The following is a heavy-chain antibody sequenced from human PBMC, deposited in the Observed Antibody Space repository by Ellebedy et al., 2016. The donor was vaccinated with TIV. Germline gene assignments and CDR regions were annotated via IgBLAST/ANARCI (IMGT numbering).Heavy chain of an antibody. V-gene: IGHV3-23*01. D-gene: IGHD2-8*01. Sequence: PGGSLRLSCAASGFTFSNYGMSWVRQAPGKGLEWVSAISGGGGDTYHADSVRGRFTVSRDNSKNTLYLQMNSLRAEDTAVYYCARYAVGAYYFDYWGQGTLVTVSS. J-gene: IGHJ4*02. CDR1: GFTFSNYG. CDR2: ISGGGGDT. CDR3: ARYAVGAYYFDY.